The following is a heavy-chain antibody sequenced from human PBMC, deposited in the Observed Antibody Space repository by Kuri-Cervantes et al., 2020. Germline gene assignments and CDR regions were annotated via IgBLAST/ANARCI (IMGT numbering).Heavy chain of an antibody. CDR2: IRGSGATT. Sequence: GGSLRLSCAASGFTFSSYAMHWVRQAPGKGLEWVSAIRGSGATTYYADSVKGRFTVSRDNSKNTLYLRMNSLRAEDTAVYYCARPLNGVGGAFDIWGQGTMVTVSS. V-gene: IGHV3-23*01. CDR1: GFTFSSYA. J-gene: IGHJ3*02. CDR3: ARPLNGVGGAFDI. D-gene: IGHD3-16*01.